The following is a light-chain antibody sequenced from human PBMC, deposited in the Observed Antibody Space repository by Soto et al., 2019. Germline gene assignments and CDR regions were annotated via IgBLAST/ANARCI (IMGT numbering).Light chain of an antibody. V-gene: IGLV1-40*01. CDR3: QSYDSSLSGWV. CDR1: SSNIGAGYD. Sequence: QPVLTQPPSVSGAPGQRVTISCTGSSSNIGAGYDVHWYQQLPGTAPKLLIYGNSNRPSGVPDRFSGSKSGTSASLAITGLQAEDEADYYCQSYDSSLSGWVFGGGTKLRP. CDR2: GNS. J-gene: IGLJ3*02.